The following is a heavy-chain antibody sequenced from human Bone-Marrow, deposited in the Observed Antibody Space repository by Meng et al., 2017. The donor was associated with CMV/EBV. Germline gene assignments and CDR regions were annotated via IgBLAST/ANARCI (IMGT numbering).Heavy chain of an antibody. CDR2: ISSSSSYI. CDR3: ARDLEIALFDY. Sequence: GGSLRLSCAASGFTFDDYTMHWVRQAPGKGLEWVSSISSSSSYIYYADSVKGRFTISRDNAKNSLYLQMNSLRAEDTAVYYCARDLEIALFDYWGQGTLVTVSS. D-gene: IGHD1-1*01. CDR1: GFTFDDYT. V-gene: IGHV3-21*01. J-gene: IGHJ4*02.